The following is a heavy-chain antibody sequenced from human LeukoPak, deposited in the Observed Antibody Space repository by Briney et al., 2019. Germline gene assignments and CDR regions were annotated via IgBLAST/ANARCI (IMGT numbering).Heavy chain of an antibody. CDR1: GFTFSNYA. D-gene: IGHD1-14*01. Sequence: PGGSLRPSCAASGFTFSNYAMTWVRQAPGKGLEWVSAISGSGGSTYYADSVKGRFTISRDNSNNTLYMQMNSLRAEDTAVYYCAKGSGIDYWGQGTLVTVSS. J-gene: IGHJ4*02. V-gene: IGHV3-23*01. CDR2: ISGSGGST. CDR3: AKGSGIDY.